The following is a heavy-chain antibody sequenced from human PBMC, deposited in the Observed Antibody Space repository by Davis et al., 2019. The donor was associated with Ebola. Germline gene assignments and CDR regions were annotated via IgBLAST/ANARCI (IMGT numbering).Heavy chain of an antibody. D-gene: IGHD3-22*01. CDR1: GYSFTNYW. J-gene: IGHJ4*02. CDR3: ARHRDYDDADRHFQYYFDY. CDR2: IYPGDSGT. Sequence: GESLKISCKASGYSFTNYWIGWVRQMPGKGPEWMGIIYPGDSGTRYSPSFQGQVTISADKSTNTAYLQWSSLQAADTAMYYCARHRDYDDADRHFQYYFDYWGQGTLVTVSS. V-gene: IGHV5-51*01.